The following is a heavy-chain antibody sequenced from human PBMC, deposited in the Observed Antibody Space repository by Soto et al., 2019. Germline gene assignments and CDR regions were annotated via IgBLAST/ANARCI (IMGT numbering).Heavy chain of an antibody. Sequence: ASVKVSCKASGYTFTSYGISWVRQAPGQGLEWMGRISAYNGNTNYARKLQGRVTMTTDASTSTAYMELRSLRSDDTAVYYCARERLRFLEWLLSPLDYYGMDVWGQGTTVTVSS. CDR3: ARERLRFLEWLLSPLDYYGMDV. CDR2: ISAYNGNT. CDR1: GYTFTSYG. D-gene: IGHD3-3*01. J-gene: IGHJ6*02. V-gene: IGHV1-18*04.